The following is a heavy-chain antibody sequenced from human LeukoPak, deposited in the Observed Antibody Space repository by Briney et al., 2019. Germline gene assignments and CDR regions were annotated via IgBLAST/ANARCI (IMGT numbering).Heavy chain of an antibody. D-gene: IGHD4-23*01. CDR2: ISSNSRYI. CDR3: ARVDYGGNSAAFDI. V-gene: IGHV3-21*03. CDR1: GFTFSSYS. Sequence: GGSLRLSCAASGFTFSSYSMNWVRQAPGKGLEWVSYISSNSRYIYYADSVKGRFTISRDNAKNSLYLQMNSLRAEDTAVYYCARVDYGGNSAAFDIWGQGTMVTVSS. J-gene: IGHJ3*02.